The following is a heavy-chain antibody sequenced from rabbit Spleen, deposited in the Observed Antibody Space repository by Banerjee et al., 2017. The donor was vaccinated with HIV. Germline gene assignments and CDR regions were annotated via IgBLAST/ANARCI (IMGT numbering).Heavy chain of an antibody. CDR3: ARDLASVIGWNFNL. D-gene: IGHD1-1*01. Sequence: QEQLEESGGDLVKPGASLTLTCTASGFSFSGSYYMCWVRQAPGKGLEWIACIYNGDGSTYYASWAKGRFTISRTSSTTVTLQMTSLTAADTATYFCARDLASVIGWNFNLWGQGTLVTVS. CDR1: GFSFSGSYY. J-gene: IGHJ4*01. V-gene: IGHV1S45*01. CDR2: IYNGDGST.